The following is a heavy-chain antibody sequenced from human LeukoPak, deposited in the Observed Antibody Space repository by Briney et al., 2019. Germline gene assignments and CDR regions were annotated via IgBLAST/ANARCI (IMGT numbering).Heavy chain of an antibody. J-gene: IGHJ4*02. V-gene: IGHV3-30*01. CDR2: VSHDGSFK. CDR1: GFTFSTIA. Sequence: GRSLRLSCAASGFTFSTIAIHWVRQAPGKGLEWVAVVSHDGSFKYYADSVKGRFTISRDNSKNTLSLQMNSLRAEDTAVYYCARDTNPYDTNDYYYGIDYWGQGTLVTVSS. CDR3: ARDTNPYDTNDYYYGIDY. D-gene: IGHD3-22*01.